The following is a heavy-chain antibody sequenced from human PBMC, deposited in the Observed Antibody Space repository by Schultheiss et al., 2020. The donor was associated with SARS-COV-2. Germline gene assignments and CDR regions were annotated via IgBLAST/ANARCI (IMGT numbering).Heavy chain of an antibody. CDR3: ARGGTALVPPYYFGLDV. CDR2: INHSGTT. Sequence: SQTLSLTCTVSGGSISSYFWSWIRQPPGKGLEWIGEINHSGTTNYNPSLKSRVTMSVDTSQNQFSLKLFSVTAADTAVYFCARGGTALVPPYYFGLDVWGQGTTVTVSS. D-gene: IGHD5-18*01. V-gene: IGHV4-34*01. J-gene: IGHJ6*02. CDR1: GGSISSYF.